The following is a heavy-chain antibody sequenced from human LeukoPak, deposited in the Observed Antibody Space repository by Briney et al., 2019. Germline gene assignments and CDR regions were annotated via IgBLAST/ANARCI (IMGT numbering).Heavy chain of an antibody. CDR1: GFTFSSYS. CDR3: ARGGTIAVAGSIDY. Sequence: GGSLRLSCAASGFTFSSYSMNWVRQAPGKGLEWVANIKQDGSEKYYVDSVKGRFTISRDNAKNSLYLQMNSLRAEDTAVYYCARGGTIAVAGSIDYWGQGTLVTVSS. CDR2: IKQDGSEK. D-gene: IGHD6-19*01. V-gene: IGHV3-7*01. J-gene: IGHJ4*02.